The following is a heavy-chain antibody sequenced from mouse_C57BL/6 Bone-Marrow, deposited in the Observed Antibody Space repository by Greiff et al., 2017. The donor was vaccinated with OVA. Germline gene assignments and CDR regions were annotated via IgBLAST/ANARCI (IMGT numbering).Heavy chain of an antibody. CDR2: IRSKSNNYAT. CDR3: VRHEVYYYGSSYGYFDV. D-gene: IGHD1-1*01. V-gene: IGHV10-1*01. J-gene: IGHJ1*03. CDR1: GFSFNTYA. Sequence: EVQGVESGGGLVQPKGSLKLSCAASGFSFNTYAMNWVRQAPGKGLEWVARIRSKSNNYATYYADSVKDRFTISRDDSESMLYLQMNDLKTEDTAMYYCVRHEVYYYGSSYGYFDVWGTGTTVTVSS.